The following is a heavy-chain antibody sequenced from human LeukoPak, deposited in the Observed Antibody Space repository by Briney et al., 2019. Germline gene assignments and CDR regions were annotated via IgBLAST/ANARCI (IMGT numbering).Heavy chain of an antibody. CDR3: AGANFLYCSSSTCLFDY. CDR1: GYTFTDYY. J-gene: IGHJ4*02. V-gene: IGHV1-2*02. D-gene: IGHD2-2*01. CDR2: INPNDGDT. Sequence: ASVKASCKASGYTFTDYYMHWVRQAPGQGFEWMGWINPNDGDTNYAQKFQGRVTMTRDTSISTAHMEVSRLRSDDTAVYYCAGANFLYCSSSTCLFDYWGQGTLVTVSS.